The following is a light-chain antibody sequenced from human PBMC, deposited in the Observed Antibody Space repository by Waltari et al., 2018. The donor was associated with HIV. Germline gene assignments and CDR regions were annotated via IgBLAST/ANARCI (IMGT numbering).Light chain of an antibody. CDR3: ESADDSGDHWV. CDR2: KDD. V-gene: IGLV3-25*03. CDR1: ALPKHF. J-gene: IGLJ3*02. Sequence: SYELTQPPSVSVSPGQTARITCSGDALPKHFAYWYQQKAGQAPLMFIYKDDKRPSGIPDRFSGSMSGTTVTLIISGVQPEDEADYYCESADDSGDHWVFGGGTKLSVL.